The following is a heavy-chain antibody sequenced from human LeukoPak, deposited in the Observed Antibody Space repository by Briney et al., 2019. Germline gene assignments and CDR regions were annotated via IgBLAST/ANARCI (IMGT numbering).Heavy chain of an antibody. V-gene: IGHV3-13*04. CDR3: ARDSSGWGLAV. Sequence: GGSLRLSCAAAGFSSNAYDMHWVRQATGRGLEWVSYIGRAGDTYYAGSVKGRFTISRDDAKNSLYLQLNSLGVGDTAAYYCARDSSGWGLAVWGQGTTVTVSS. J-gene: IGHJ6*02. CDR1: GFSSNAYD. D-gene: IGHD6-19*01. CDR2: IGRAGDT.